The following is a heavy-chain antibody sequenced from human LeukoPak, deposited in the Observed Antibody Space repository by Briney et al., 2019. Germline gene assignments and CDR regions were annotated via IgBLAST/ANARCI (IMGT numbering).Heavy chain of an antibody. V-gene: IGHV3-30-3*01. CDR1: GFTFSSYA. J-gene: IGHJ1*01. CDR3: ARKEEAGTGYFQH. Sequence: GGSLRLSCAASGFTFSSYAMHWVRQAPGKGLEWVAVISYDGSNKYYADSVKGRFTISRDNSKNTLYLQMNSLRAEDTAVYYCARKEEAGTGYFQHWGQGTLVTVSS. CDR2: ISYDGSNK. D-gene: IGHD6-13*01.